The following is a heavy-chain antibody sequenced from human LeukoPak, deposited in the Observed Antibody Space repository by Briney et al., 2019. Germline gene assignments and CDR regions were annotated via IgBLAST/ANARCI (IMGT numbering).Heavy chain of an antibody. CDR1: GFTVSSNY. CDR3: ARGPDSSNWYEPVDY. CDR2: IYSGGST. V-gene: IGHV3-66*01. Sequence: PGRSLRLSCAASGFTVSSNYMSWDRQAPGKGLEWVSVIYSGGSTYHADSVKGRFAISRDNSKNTLYLQMNSLRAEDTAVYYCARGPDSSNWYEPVDYWGQGTLVTVSS. J-gene: IGHJ4*02. D-gene: IGHD6-13*01.